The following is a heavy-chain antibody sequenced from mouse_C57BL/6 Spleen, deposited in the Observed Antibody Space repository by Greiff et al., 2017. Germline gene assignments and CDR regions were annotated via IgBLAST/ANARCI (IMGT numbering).Heavy chain of an antibody. CDR2: INYDGSST. D-gene: IGHD2-1*01. V-gene: IGHV5-16*01. Sequence: DVKLVESEGGLVQPGSSMKLSCTASGFTFSDYYMAWVRQVPEKGLEWVANINYDGSSTYYLDSLKSRFIISRDNAKNILYLQMSSLKSEDTATYYCARAHNGNYGDYFDYWGQGTTLTVSS. CDR1: GFTFSDYY. CDR3: ARAHNGNYGDYFDY. J-gene: IGHJ2*01.